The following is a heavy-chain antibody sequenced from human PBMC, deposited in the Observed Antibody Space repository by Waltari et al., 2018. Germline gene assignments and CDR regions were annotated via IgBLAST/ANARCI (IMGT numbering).Heavy chain of an antibody. D-gene: IGHD2-21*01. CDR1: GGSISSSSYY. J-gene: IGHJ1*01. V-gene: IGHV4-39*01. CDR3: ARHGSYCGGDCYPAVQH. Sequence: QLQLQESGPGLVKPSETLSLTCTVSGGSISSSSYYWGWLRQPPGKGLEWIGSIYYSGSTYYNPSLKSRVTISVDTSKNQFSLKLSSVTAADTAVYYCARHGSYCGGDCYPAVQHWGQGTLVTVSS. CDR2: IYYSGST.